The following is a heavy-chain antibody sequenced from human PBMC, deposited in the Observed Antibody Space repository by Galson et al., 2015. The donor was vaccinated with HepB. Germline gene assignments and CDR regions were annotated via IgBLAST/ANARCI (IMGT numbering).Heavy chain of an antibody. CDR2: ISNSGNTI. J-gene: IGHJ4*02. V-gene: IGHV3-48*03. CDR1: GFTFSRFA. CDR3: AREGWLRAGYFDD. Sequence: SLRLSCAASGFTFSRFAMNWVRQAPGRGLEWISYISNSGNTIYYADSVKGRFTISRDNARNSLYLQMKSLRADDTAVYYCAREGWLRAGYFDDWGQGTRVTVSS. D-gene: IGHD5-12*01.